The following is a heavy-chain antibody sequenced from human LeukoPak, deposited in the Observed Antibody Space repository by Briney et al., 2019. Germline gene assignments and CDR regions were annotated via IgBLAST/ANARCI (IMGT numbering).Heavy chain of an antibody. CDR2: INANSGGT. Sequence: GASVKVSCKTSGYTFADYFIHWVRQAPGQGLEWMGRINANSGGTEYEQKFQGRVTMTRDTSISTAYVEENWLISDDTAIYYCARDVSSTPNWEFDYWGQGTLVTVSS. D-gene: IGHD1-26*01. J-gene: IGHJ4*02. CDR1: GYTFADYF. CDR3: ARDVSSTPNWEFDY. V-gene: IGHV1-2*06.